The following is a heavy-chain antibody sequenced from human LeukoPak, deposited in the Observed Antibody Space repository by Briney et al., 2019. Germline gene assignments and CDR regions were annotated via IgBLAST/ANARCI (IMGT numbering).Heavy chain of an antibody. D-gene: IGHD3-22*01. Sequence: ASVKVSCKASGYTFTSYYMHWVRQAPGQGLEWMRIINPSGGSTSYAQKFQGRVTMTRDTSTSTVYMELSSLRSEDTAVYYCARGRLPTYYYDSSGYLDAFDIWGQGTMVTVSS. CDR3: ARGRLPTYYYDSSGYLDAFDI. J-gene: IGHJ3*02. CDR1: GYTFTSYY. V-gene: IGHV1-46*01. CDR2: INPSGGST.